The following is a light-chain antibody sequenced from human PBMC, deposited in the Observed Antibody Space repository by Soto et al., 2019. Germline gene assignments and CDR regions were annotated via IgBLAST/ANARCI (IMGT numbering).Light chain of an antibody. CDR1: QTINNN. Sequence: DIVMTQSPATLSMSPGERATLSCRASQTINNNLAWNQQKPGQPPRLLIYGPSTRATGIPDRFSGSGSGTEFTLTISSLQSEDFAVYYCQQYDKWPWTFGQGTKVEIK. V-gene: IGKV3-15*01. J-gene: IGKJ1*01. CDR2: GPS. CDR3: QQYDKWPWT.